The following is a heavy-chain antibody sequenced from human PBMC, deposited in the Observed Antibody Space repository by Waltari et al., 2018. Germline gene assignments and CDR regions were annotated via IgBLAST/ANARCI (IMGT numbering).Heavy chain of an antibody. J-gene: IGHJ4*02. D-gene: IGHD3-10*01. CDR2: ISGSGGST. Sequence: EVQLLESEGGLVQPGGSLRLSCAASGFTFSSYAMSWVRQAPGKGLEWVSAISGSGGSTYYADSVKGRFTISRDNSKNTLYLQMNSLRAEDTAVYYCAKVGLLWFGELSSYFDYWGQGTLVTVSS. V-gene: IGHV3-23*01. CDR3: AKVGLLWFGELSSYFDY. CDR1: GFTFSSYA.